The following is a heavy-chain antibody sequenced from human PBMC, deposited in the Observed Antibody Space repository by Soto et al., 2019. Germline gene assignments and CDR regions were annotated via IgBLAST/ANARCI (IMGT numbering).Heavy chain of an antibody. V-gene: IGHV1-18*01. CDR2: ISTDNGRT. CDR1: NYTFTDYA. D-gene: IGHD3-9*01. J-gene: IGHJ4*02. Sequence: ASVKVSCKTSNYTFTDYAISWVRQAPGQGLEWMGYISTDNGRTNYVPKLRGRVTLTTDTATKTAYMELRSLRLDDTAVYYCARVIRHFDILTGRPTYYFDYWGQGALVTVSS. CDR3: ARVIRHFDILTGRPTYYFDY.